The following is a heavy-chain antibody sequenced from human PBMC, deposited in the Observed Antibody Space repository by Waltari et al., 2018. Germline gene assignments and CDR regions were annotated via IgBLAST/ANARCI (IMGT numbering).Heavy chain of an antibody. CDR1: GGSISSYY. Sequence: QVQLQESGPGLVKPSETLSLTCTVSGGSISSYYWSWIRQPPGKGLEWIGYIYYSGSTNYTPSLKSRVTISVDTSKNQFSLKLSSVTAADTAVYYCARAPPSGGAFDIWGQGTMVTVSS. CDR3: ARAPPSGGAFDI. V-gene: IGHV4-59*01. CDR2: IYYSGST. D-gene: IGHD3-10*01. J-gene: IGHJ3*02.